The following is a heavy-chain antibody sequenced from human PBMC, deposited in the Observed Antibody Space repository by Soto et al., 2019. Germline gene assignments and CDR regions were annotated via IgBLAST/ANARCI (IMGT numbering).Heavy chain of an antibody. CDR2: ISGSGGST. J-gene: IGHJ4*02. D-gene: IGHD6-19*01. CDR3: TKGFWAVAGSRYFDY. Sequence: GGSLRLSCAASGFTFSSYAMTWVRQAPGKGLEWVSVISGSGGSTYYADSVKGRFTISRDNSKNTLYLQMHSLRADDTAVYYCTKGFWAVAGSRYFDYWGQGTLVTVSS. CDR1: GFTFSSYA. V-gene: IGHV3-23*01.